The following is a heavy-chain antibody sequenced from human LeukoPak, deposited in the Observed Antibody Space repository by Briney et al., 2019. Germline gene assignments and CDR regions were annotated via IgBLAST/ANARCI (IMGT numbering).Heavy chain of an antibody. J-gene: IGHJ6*02. CDR2: INSDGSGT. CDR3: ARGALNYYDSSGYYYDDYYYGMDV. D-gene: IGHD3-22*01. V-gene: IGHV3-74*01. CDR1: GFTFSSYW. Sequence: GGSLRLSCAASGFTFSSYWMHWVRQALGKGLVWVSRINSDGSGTSYADSVKGRFTISRDNAKNTLYLQMNSLRAEDTAVYYCARGALNYYDSSGYYYDDYYYGMDVWGQGTTVTVSS.